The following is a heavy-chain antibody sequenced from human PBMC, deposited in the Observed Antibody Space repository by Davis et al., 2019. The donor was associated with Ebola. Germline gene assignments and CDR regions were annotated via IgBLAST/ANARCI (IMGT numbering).Heavy chain of an antibody. CDR2: IYTDGRM. J-gene: IGHJ4*02. CDR1: GFSVSDKY. CDR3: AKVKYYSTWRGGFDS. D-gene: IGHD6-13*01. V-gene: IGHV3-53*01. Sequence: PGGSLRLSCAASGFSVSDKYMSWVRQAPGKGLEWVSVIYTDGRMYHADSVKGRFTISRDNSKNTVYLQINSLRAEDTALYYCAKVKYYSTWRGGFDSWGQGTLVTVSS.